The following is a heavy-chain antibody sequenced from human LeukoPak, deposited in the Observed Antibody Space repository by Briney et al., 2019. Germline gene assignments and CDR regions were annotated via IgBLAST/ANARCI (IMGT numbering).Heavy chain of an antibody. V-gene: IGHV1-8*03. CDR1: GYTFTSYD. J-gene: IGHJ4*02. CDR3: ASGIAAAGNFDY. Sequence: ASVKVSCKASGYTFTSYDINWVRQATGQGLEWMGWVNPNSGNTGYAQKFQGRVTITRNTSISTAYMELSSLRSEDTAVYYCASGIAAAGNFDYWGQGTLVTVSS. CDR2: VNPNSGNT. D-gene: IGHD6-13*01.